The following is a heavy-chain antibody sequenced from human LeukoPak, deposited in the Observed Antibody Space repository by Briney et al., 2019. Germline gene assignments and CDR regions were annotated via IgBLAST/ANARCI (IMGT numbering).Heavy chain of an antibody. CDR3: ARVHCPSSCPLNWFDP. CDR2: IYHSGST. D-gene: IGHD2-2*01. J-gene: IGHJ5*02. CDR1: GYSISSGYY. Sequence: SETLSLTCTVSGYSISSGYYWGWIRPPPGKGLEWIGSIYHSGSTYYNPSLKSRVTISVDTSKNQFSLKLSSVTAADTAVYYCARVHCPSSCPLNWFDPWGQGTLVTVSS. V-gene: IGHV4-38-2*02.